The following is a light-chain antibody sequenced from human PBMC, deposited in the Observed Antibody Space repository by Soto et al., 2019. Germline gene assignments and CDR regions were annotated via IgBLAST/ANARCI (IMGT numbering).Light chain of an antibody. CDR1: QSIGIN. J-gene: IGKJ1*01. CDR2: GAS. CDR3: QRYNDWPPWT. V-gene: IGKV3-15*01. Sequence: EIVMAQSPATLSVSPGDTATLFCRASQSIGINLAWYQQKPGQAPRLLIHGASTRATGVPSRFNGSGSGTDFTLTISSLQSEDFAVYYCQRYNDWPPWTFGQGTKVDI.